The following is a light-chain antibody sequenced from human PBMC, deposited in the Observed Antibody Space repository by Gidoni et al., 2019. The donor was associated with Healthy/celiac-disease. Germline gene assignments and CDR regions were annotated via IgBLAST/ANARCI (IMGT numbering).Light chain of an antibody. J-gene: IGKJ1*01. CDR3: LQHNSYPWT. Sequence: IRLTQSPSSLSASVGDRVTITCRASQGIRIDLGWYQQKPGKAPKRLIYAASSLESGVPSRFSGSGSGTEFTLTISSLQPEDFATYYCLQHNSYPWTFGRGTKVEIK. CDR1: QGIRID. CDR2: AAS. V-gene: IGKV1-17*01.